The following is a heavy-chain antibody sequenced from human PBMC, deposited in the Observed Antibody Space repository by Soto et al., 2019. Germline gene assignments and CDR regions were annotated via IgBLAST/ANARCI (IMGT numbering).Heavy chain of an antibody. D-gene: IGHD2-21*02. CDR1: GGSISSYY. CDR2: IFYSGST. J-gene: IGHJ4*02. CDR3: ASLSYCGGDCYSVRDY. V-gene: IGHV4-59*01. Sequence: SETLSLTCTVSGGSISSYYWSWIRQPPGKGLEWIGYIFYSGSTIYNPSLKSRVTISVDTSKNQFSLKLSSVTAADTAVYYCASLSYCGGDCYSVRDYWGQGTLVTVSS.